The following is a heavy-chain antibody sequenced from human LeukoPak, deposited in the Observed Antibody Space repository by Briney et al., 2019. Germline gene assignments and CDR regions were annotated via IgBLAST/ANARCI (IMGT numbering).Heavy chain of an antibody. V-gene: IGHV4-61*02. J-gene: IGHJ4*02. Sequence: SQTLSLTCTVSGGSISSGSYYWSWIRQPAGKGLEWLGRIYTSGSTNYNPSLKSRVTISVDTSKNQFSLQLNSVTPEDTAVYYCAREAFSTAGKRWLQLPFDYWGQGTLVTVSS. CDR3: AREAFSTAGKRWLQLPFDY. D-gene: IGHD5-24*01. CDR1: GGSISSGSYY. CDR2: IYTSGST.